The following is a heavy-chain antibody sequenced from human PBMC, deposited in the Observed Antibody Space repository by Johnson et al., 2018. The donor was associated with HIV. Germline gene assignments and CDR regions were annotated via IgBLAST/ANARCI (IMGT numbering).Heavy chain of an antibody. CDR2: VSGSSGSGGST. D-gene: IGHD6-13*01. CDR1: GFTFSSYD. CDR3: AKGDSSSWLSAFDI. Sequence: VQLVESGGGLVQPGGSLRLSCAASGFTFSSYDMHWVRQATGKGLEWVSAVSGSSGSGGSTYYADSVKGRFTISRDNSKNTLYLQMNSLRGEDTAVYYCAKGDSSSWLSAFDIWG. V-gene: IGHV3-23*04. J-gene: IGHJ3*02.